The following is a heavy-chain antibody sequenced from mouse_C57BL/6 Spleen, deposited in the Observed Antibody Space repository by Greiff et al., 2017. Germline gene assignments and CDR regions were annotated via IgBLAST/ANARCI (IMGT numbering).Heavy chain of an antibody. J-gene: IGHJ2*01. CDR3: AREVYYGSSVSYFDY. CDR1: GYTFTSYW. D-gene: IGHD1-1*01. CDR2: IYPGSGST. Sequence: VQLQQPGAELVKPGASVKMSCKASGYTFTSYWITWVKQRPGQGLEWIGDIYPGSGSTNYNEKFKSKATLTVDTSSSTAYMQLSSLTSEDSAVYYCAREVYYGSSVSYFDYWGQGTTLTVSS. V-gene: IGHV1-55*01.